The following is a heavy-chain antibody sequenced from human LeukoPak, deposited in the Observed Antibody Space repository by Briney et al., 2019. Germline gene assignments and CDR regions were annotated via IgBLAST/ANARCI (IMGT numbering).Heavy chain of an antibody. CDR1: GFTFSSYW. V-gene: IGHV3-74*01. J-gene: IGHJ4*02. Sequence: GGSLRLSCAGSGFTFSSYWMHWVRQAPGKWLVWVSRINSDGNSASYADSVKGRFTISRDNAKNTLYLQMNSLRAEDTAVYYCVRGNIVEPGTDYWGQGTLVTVSS. CDR3: VRGNIVEPGTDY. D-gene: IGHD6-19*01. CDR2: INSDGNSA.